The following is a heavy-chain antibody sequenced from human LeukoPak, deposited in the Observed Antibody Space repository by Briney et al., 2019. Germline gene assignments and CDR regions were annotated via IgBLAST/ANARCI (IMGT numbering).Heavy chain of an antibody. J-gene: IGHJ4*02. V-gene: IGHV3-11*04. CDR3: ARDSSWAYDYVWGSLDY. Sequence: GGSLRLSCAASGFTFSDYYMSWVRQAPGRGLEGVSYISSSGSTIYYADSVKGGFTISRENAKNSLYLQMNILRAEDTAVYYCARDSSWAYDYVWGSLDYWGQGTLVTVSS. CDR2: ISSSGSTI. D-gene: IGHD3-16*01. CDR1: GFTFSDYY.